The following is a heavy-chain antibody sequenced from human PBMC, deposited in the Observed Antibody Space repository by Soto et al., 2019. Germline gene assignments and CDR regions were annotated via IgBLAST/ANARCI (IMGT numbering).Heavy chain of an antibody. CDR2: IFSNDEK. CDR1: GFSLSNARMG. Sequence: QVTLKESGPVLVKPTETLTLTCTVSGFSLSNARMGVSWIRQPPGKALEWLAHIFSNDEKSYSTSLKSRLTTSTDSSKSQLVLTMTNMDPVDTATYYCSRIAYCNGGSCFPTGEDYWGQGTLVTVSS. CDR3: SRIAYCNGGSCFPTGEDY. J-gene: IGHJ4*02. V-gene: IGHV2-26*01. D-gene: IGHD2-15*01.